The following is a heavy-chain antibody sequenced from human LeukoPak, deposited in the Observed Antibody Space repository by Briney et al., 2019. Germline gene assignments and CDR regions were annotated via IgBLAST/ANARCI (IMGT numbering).Heavy chain of an antibody. D-gene: IGHD1-26*01. V-gene: IGHV4-34*01. Sequence: SETPSLTCAVYGGSFSGYYWSWIRQPPGKGLEWIGEINHSGSTNYNPSLKSRVTISVDTSKNQFSLKLSSVTAADTAVYYCARGFGIVGATGPYYYYGMDVWGQGTTVTVSS. CDR3: ARGFGIVGATGPYYYYGMDV. J-gene: IGHJ6*02. CDR1: GGSFSGYY. CDR2: INHSGST.